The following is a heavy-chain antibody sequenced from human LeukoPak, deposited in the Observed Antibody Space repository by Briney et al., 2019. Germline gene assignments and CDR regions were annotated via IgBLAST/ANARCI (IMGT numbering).Heavy chain of an antibody. V-gene: IGHV4-59*01. J-gene: IGHJ4*02. CDR2: IYYSGST. CDR1: GGSISSYY. CDR3: ARAGVQLWSPIDY. D-gene: IGHD5-18*01. Sequence: SETLSLTCTVSGGSISSYYWSWIRQPPGKGLEWIWYIYYSGSTNYNPSLKSRVTISVDTSKNQFSLKLSSVTAADTAVYYCARAGVQLWSPIDYWGQGTLVTVSS.